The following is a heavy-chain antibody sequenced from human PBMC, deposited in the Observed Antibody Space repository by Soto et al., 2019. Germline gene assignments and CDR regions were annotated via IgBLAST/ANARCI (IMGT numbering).Heavy chain of an antibody. Sequence: GASVKVSCKASGYTFTSYGISWARQAPGQGLEWMGWISAYNGNTNYAQKLQGRVTMTTDTSTSTAYMELRSLRSDDTAVYYCARTLYYYDSSGYSFDPWGQGTLVTVSS. CDR2: ISAYNGNT. J-gene: IGHJ5*02. CDR1: GYTFTSYG. CDR3: ARTLYYYDSSGYSFDP. V-gene: IGHV1-18*01. D-gene: IGHD3-22*01.